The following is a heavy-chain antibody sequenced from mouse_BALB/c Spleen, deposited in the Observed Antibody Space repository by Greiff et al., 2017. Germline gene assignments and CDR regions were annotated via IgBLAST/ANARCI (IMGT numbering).Heavy chain of an antibody. CDR3: TRGGYYRDYYFDY. Sequence: EVMLVESGGGLVKPGGSLKLSCAASGFTFSSYTMSWVRQTPEKRLEWVATISSGGSYTYYPDSVKGRFTISRDNAKNTLYLQMSSLKSEDTAMYYCTRGGYYRDYYFDYWGQGTTLTVSS. J-gene: IGHJ2*01. CDR2: ISSGGSYT. V-gene: IGHV5-6-4*01. D-gene: IGHD2-3*01. CDR1: GFTFSSYT.